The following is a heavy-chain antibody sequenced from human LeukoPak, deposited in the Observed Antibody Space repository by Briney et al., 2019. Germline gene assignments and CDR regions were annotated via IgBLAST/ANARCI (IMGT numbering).Heavy chain of an antibody. CDR2: ISSYNGNT. V-gene: IGHV1-18*01. J-gene: IGHJ5*02. D-gene: IGHD3-10*01. CDR1: GYTFSTYA. CDR3: ARAPQVGSMVRGNWFDP. Sequence: GASVKVSCKASGYTFSTYAVTWVRQAPGQGLEWMGWISSYNGNTIYAQKLQGRVTMTTDTSTSTAYMELRSLRSDDTAVYYCARAPQVGSMVRGNWFDPWGQGTLVTVSS.